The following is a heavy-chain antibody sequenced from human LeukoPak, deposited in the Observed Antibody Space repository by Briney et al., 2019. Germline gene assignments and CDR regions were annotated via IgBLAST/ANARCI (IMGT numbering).Heavy chain of an antibody. J-gene: IGHJ1*01. CDR1: GYTFTSYG. Sequence: LRASVKVSCKASGYTFTSYGISWVRQAPGQGLEWMGWISAYNGNTNYAQKLQGRVTMTTDTSTSTAYMELRSLRSDDTAVYYCARDPDSSSSLGYFQHWGQGTLVTVSS. CDR3: ARDPDSSSSLGYFQH. V-gene: IGHV1-18*01. CDR2: ISAYNGNT. D-gene: IGHD6-6*01.